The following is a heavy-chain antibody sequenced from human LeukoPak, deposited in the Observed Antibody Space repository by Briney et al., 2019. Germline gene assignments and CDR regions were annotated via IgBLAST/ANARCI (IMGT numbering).Heavy chain of an antibody. CDR3: AKSGDGNWFET. CDR2: ISGYNGDA. CDR1: GYTFTAFG. Sequence: ASVRVSCKASGYTFTAFGIGWVRQAPGQGLEWMGWISGYNGDATYAQKVQGRVTLSTDTPTSTVYMELRSLTSDDTAVYYCAKSGDGNWFETWGQGSLVSVCS. J-gene: IGHJ5*02. V-gene: IGHV1-18*01. D-gene: IGHD2-21*01.